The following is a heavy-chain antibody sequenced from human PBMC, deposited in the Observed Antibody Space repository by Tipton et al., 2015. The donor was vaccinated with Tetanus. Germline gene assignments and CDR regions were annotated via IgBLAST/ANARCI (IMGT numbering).Heavy chain of an antibody. CDR1: GGSIDIPDIY. D-gene: IGHD6-19*01. CDR3: AILPKHWLAPRGAP. CDR2: IYNSGRP. V-gene: IGHV4-39*01. Sequence: LRLSCRVSGGSIDIPDIYWAWIRQSPGKGLEWIGSIYNSGRPSFNPSLKSRVTMTVDTSKNQFSLNLGSVTVADTAVYYCAILPKHWLAPRGAPWGQGILVTVSS. J-gene: IGHJ5*02.